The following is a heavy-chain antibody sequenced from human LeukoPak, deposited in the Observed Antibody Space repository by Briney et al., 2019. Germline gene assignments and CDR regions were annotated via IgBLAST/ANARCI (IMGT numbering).Heavy chain of an antibody. CDR1: GGSFSNYD. J-gene: IGHJ4*02. CDR3: ARGTTVRTFDY. CDR2: IDHSGST. D-gene: IGHD4-17*01. Sequence: SETLSLTCGVYGGSFSNYDWNWIRQPPGKGLEWIGEIDHSGSTSYNPSLKSRVTISVDTSKNQFSLKLSSVTAADTAVYYCARGTTVRTFDYWGQGTLVTVSS. V-gene: IGHV4-34*01.